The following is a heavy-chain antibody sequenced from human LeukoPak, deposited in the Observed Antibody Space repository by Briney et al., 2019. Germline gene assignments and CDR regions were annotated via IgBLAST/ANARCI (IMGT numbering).Heavy chain of an antibody. CDR1: GGSITDYNW. Sequence: PSETLSLTCAVSGGSITDYNWWSWVRQPPGKGLEWIGEIYHAGNTNYNPSLKSRVTMSVDKSQNRFSLKLTSLTAADTAVYYCARVVMLRGSGFWFDPWGQGAPVTVSS. CDR2: IYHAGNT. D-gene: IGHD3-16*01. J-gene: IGHJ5*02. V-gene: IGHV4-4*02. CDR3: ARVVMLRGSGFWFDP.